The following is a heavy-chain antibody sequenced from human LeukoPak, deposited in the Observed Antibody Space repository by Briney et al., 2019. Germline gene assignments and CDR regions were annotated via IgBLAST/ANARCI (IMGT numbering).Heavy chain of an antibody. J-gene: IGHJ5*02. CDR3: AGGGMATNWFDP. D-gene: IGHD5-24*01. CDR2: IIPILGIA. V-gene: IGHV1-69*02. Sequence: GASVKVSCKASGYTFTGHFIHWVRQAPGQGLEWMGRIIPILGIANYAQKFQGRVTITADKSTSTAYMELSSLRSEDTAVYYCAGGGMATNWFDPWGQGTLVTVSS. CDR1: GYTFTGHF.